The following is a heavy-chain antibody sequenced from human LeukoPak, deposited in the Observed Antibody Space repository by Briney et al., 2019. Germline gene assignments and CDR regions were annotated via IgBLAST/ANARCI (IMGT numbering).Heavy chain of an antibody. CDR3: ARDSDIVVVPAAMGTYYYYYMDV. Sequence: PSQTLSLTCTVSGGSIISGIYYWSWIRQPAGKGLEWIGRIYTSGSSNYNPSLKSRVTILVDTSKNQFSLKLSSVTAADTAVYYCARDSDIVVVPAAMGTYYYYYMDVWGKGTTVTVSS. CDR2: IYTSGSS. V-gene: IGHV4-61*02. CDR1: GGSIISGIYY. D-gene: IGHD2-2*01. J-gene: IGHJ6*03.